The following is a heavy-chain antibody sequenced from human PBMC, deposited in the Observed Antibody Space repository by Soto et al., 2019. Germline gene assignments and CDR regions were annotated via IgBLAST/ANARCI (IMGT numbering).Heavy chain of an antibody. V-gene: IGHV1-69*12. CDR1: GGTFGNSA. Sequence: QVQLVQSGADVKKPGSSVTVSCKASGGTFGNSAISWVRQDPGQGLEWMGGIVPIFPTPVYAQKFQGRVTIKADECTSTAYMELTSLRSEDTAVYSCARDQDMLQLGGNYYDAIDGWGQGTRVTVSS. CDR3: ARDQDMLQLGGNYYDAIDG. D-gene: IGHD5-12*01. J-gene: IGHJ6*02. CDR2: IVPIFPTP.